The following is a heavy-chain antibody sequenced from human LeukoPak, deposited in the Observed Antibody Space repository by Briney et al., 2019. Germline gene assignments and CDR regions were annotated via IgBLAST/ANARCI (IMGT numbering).Heavy chain of an antibody. CDR1: GFTFSIYW. D-gene: IGHD3-22*01. J-gene: IGHJ4*02. V-gene: IGHV3-7*03. CDR3: ARVSHYYDSSGYGYYFDY. Sequence: GGSLRLSCAASGFTFSIYWMSWVRQAPGKGLEWVANIKQDGSEKNYVDSVKGRFTISRDNARNSLYLQMNSLRAEDTAVYYCARVSHYYDSSGYGYYFDYWGQGTLVTVSS. CDR2: IKQDGSEK.